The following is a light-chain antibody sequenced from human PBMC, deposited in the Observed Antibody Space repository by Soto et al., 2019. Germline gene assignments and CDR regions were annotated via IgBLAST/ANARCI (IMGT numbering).Light chain of an antibody. CDR1: ESIRGH. CDR2: GAS. Sequence: VMTQAPATLTVSPGERATLSCRASESIRGHLAWYQQRPGQAPRLLIYGASNRATGIPARFSGIGSGTEFTLTISSLQSEDFAIYYCQQYDVWPTFGQGTKVDIK. CDR3: QQYDVWPT. V-gene: IGKV3-15*01. J-gene: IGKJ1*01.